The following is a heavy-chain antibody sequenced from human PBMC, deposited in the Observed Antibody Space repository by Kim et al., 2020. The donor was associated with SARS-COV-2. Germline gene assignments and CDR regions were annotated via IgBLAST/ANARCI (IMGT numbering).Heavy chain of an antibody. J-gene: IGHJ3*02. CDR1: GGTFSSYA. V-gene: IGHV1-69*13. CDR2: IIPIFGTA. Sequence: SVKVSCKASGGTFSSYAISWVRQAPGQGLEWMGGIIPIFGTANYAQKFQGRVTITADESTSTAYMELSSLRSEDTAVYYCARGFTYYYDSSGPVDAFDIWGQGTMVTVSS. D-gene: IGHD3-22*01. CDR3: ARGFTYYYDSSGPVDAFDI.